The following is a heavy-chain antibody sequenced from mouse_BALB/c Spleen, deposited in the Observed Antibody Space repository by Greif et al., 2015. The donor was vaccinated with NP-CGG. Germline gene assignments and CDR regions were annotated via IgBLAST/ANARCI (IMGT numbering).Heavy chain of an antibody. Sequence: DVKLVESGGGLVQPGGSRKLSCAASGFTFSSFGMHWVRQAPERGLEWVAYIRSGSSPIYYADTVKGRFTISRDNPKNTLFLQMTSLRSEDTATYYCAGLYYDYAMDYWGQGTSVTVSS. CDR3: AGLYYDYAMDY. CDR1: GFTFSSFG. J-gene: IGHJ4*01. V-gene: IGHV5-17*02. D-gene: IGHD2-1*01. CDR2: IRSGSSPI.